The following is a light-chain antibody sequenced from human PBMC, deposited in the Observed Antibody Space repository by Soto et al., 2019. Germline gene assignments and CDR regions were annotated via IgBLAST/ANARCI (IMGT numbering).Light chain of an antibody. J-gene: IGKJ3*01. CDR2: PAS. V-gene: IGKV1-39*01. Sequence: DIQLTQSPPSLSSSVGDRVTISCRSSQSVDTNLTWYQQKPGKAPKLLIYPASSAQSGAPRRFGGTGSGTVFTLTISSLQAEDFGTYFCQHSYSLPFTFGPGTKVDIK. CDR1: QSVDTN. CDR3: QHSYSLPFT.